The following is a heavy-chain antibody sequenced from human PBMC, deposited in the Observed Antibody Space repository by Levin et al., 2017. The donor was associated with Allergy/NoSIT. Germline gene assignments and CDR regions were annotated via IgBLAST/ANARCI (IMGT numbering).Heavy chain of an antibody. V-gene: IGHV3-23*01. CDR3: AKVTGLRLGELSFRY. D-gene: IGHD3-16*02. CDR2: ISGSGGST. J-gene: IGHJ4*02. Sequence: GGSLRLSCAASGFTFSSYAMSWVRQAPGKGLEWVSAISGSGGSTYYADSVKGRFTISRDNSKNTLYLQMNSLRAEDTAVYYCAKVTGLRLGELSFRYWGQGTLVTVSS. CDR1: GFTFSSYA.